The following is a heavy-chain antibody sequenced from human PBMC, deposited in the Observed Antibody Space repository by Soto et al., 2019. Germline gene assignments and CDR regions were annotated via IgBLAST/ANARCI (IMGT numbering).Heavy chain of an antibody. CDR1: GASISSSRSY. J-gene: IGHJ4*02. CDR3: ASPRQGNYDFLSGYYALDY. CDR2: FYYTGGT. Sequence: PSLTCTVSGASISSSRSYWGWVRQPPGKGLEWIVSFYYTGGTYSTYYNPSLKSRVTISVDTSKSQFSLNLRSVTAADTAVYYCASPRQGNYDFLSGYYALDYWGQGTLVTVSS. V-gene: IGHV4-39*01. D-gene: IGHD3-3*01.